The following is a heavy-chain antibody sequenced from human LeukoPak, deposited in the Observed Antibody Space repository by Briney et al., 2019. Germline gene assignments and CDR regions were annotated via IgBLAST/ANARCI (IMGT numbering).Heavy chain of an antibody. CDR2: INHSGRT. V-gene: IGHV4-34*01. CDR1: GGSFSGYY. J-gene: IGHJ5*02. D-gene: IGHD2-2*01. Sequence: SETLSLTCAVYGGSFSGYYWSWVRQPPGKGVEWIGEINHSGRTNYNPSRKSRVTISGDTSKNQFSLNLISVTAADTAVYYCARRRGYCSSTSCYARFDPWGQGTLVTVSS. CDR3: ARRRGYCSSTSCYARFDP.